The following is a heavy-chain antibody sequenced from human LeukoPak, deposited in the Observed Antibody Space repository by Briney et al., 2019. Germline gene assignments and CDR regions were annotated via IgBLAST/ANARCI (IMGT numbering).Heavy chain of an antibody. D-gene: IGHD2-2*01. J-gene: IGHJ5*02. V-gene: IGHV3-23*01. CDR3: AKDIVVVPAAGNWIDP. CDR1: GFTFSSYA. Sequence: GGSLRLSCAASGFTFSSYAMSWVRQAPGKGLEWVSAISGSGGGTYYADSVKGRFTISRDNSKNTLYLQMNSLRAEDTAVYYCAKDIVVVPAAGNWIDPWGQGTLVTVSS. CDR2: ISGSGGGT.